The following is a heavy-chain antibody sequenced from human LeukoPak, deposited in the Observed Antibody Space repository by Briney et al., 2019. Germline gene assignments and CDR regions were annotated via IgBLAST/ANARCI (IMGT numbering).Heavy chain of an antibody. CDR3: ARDRWAAGKLIVTGANWFDP. CDR2: ISSSSSYI. CDR1: GFTFSSYS. D-gene: IGHD6-13*01. J-gene: IGHJ5*02. V-gene: IGHV3-21*01. Sequence: GGSLRLSCAASGFTFSSYSMNWVRQAPGKGLEWVSSISSSSSYIYYADSVKGRFTISRDNAKNSLYLQMNSLRAEDTAVYYSARDRWAAGKLIVTGANWFDPWGQGTLVTVSS.